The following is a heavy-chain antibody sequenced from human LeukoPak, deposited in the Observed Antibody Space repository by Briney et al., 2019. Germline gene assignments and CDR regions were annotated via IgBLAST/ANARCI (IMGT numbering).Heavy chain of an antibody. D-gene: IGHD2-2*01. J-gene: IGHJ4*02. V-gene: IGHV3-30*02. CDR2: IRYDGSNK. Sequence: GGSLRLSCAASGFTFSSYGMHWVRQAPGKGLEWVAFIRYDGSNKYYADSVKGRFTISRDNAKNTLYLQMDSLRAEDTAVYYCAHGSMYQLDYWGQGTLVTVSS. CDR3: AHGSMYQLDY. CDR1: GFTFSSYG.